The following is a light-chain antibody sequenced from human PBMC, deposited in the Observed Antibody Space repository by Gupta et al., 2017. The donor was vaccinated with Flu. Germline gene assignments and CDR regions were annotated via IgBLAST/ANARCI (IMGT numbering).Light chain of an antibody. V-gene: IGLV1-47*01. CDR3: AVWDDSLTGRV. CDR2: RNN. J-gene: IGLJ3*02. CDR1: SSNIGSNY. Sequence: QSVLIQPPSASGTPGQRVTISCSGSSSNIGSNYVHWYQQFPGTAPRLLIYRNNQRPSGVPDRFSGSKSGTSASLAISGLRPEDEADYYCAVWDDSLTGRVFGGGTKLTVL.